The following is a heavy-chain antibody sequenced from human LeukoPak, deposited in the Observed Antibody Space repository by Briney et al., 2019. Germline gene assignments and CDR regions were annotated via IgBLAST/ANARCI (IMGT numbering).Heavy chain of an antibody. J-gene: IGHJ5*02. D-gene: IGHD5-18*01. CDR2: IIPILGIA. V-gene: IGHV1-69*04. CDR3: YVGTAMENWFDP. CDR1: GGTFSSYA. Sequence: ASVKVSCKASGGTFSSYAISWVRQAPGQGLEWMGRIIPILGIANYAQKFQGRVTITADKSTSTAYMELSSLRSEDTAVYYCYVGTAMENWFDPWGQGTLVTVSS.